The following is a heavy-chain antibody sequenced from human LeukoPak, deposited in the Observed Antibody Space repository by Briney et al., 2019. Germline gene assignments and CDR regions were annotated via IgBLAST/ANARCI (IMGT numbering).Heavy chain of an antibody. D-gene: IGHD2-15*01. J-gene: IGHJ4*02. Sequence: SETLSLTCTVSGVSISSSNSYWGWIRQPPGKGLEWIGSIYYSGNTYYNASLKSQVSISIDTSKNQFSLKLSSVTAADTAVYYCARAKGWDYFDYWGQGTLVTVSS. V-gene: IGHV4-39*07. CDR2: IYYSGNT. CDR1: GVSISSSNSY. CDR3: ARAKGWDYFDY.